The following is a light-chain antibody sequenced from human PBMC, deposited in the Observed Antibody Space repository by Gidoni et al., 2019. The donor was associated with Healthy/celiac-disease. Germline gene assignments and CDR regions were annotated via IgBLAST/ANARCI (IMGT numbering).Light chain of an antibody. CDR3: QKRSNWPPLT. CDR2: DAS. J-gene: IGKJ4*01. CDR1: QSVSSY. V-gene: IGKV3-11*01. Sequence: VLTHSPATLSLSPGERATLSCRASQSVSSYLAWYQQKPGQAPRLLIYDASNRATGIPARFSGSGSGTDFTLTISSLEPEDFAVYYCQKRSNWPPLTFGGXTKVEIK.